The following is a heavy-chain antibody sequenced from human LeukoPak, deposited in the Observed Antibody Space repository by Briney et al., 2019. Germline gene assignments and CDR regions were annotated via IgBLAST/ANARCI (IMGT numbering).Heavy chain of an antibody. V-gene: IGHV4-4*02. CDR3: ARGHDGSGSYYKTAAFDY. J-gene: IGHJ4*02. CDR1: GGSISSSNW. Sequence: SETLSLTCAVSGGSISSSNWWSWVRQPPGKGLEWIGEIYHRGSTNYNPSLKSRVTISVDKSKNQFSLKLSSVTAADTAVYYCARGHDGSGSYYKTAAFDYWGQGTLVTVSS. CDR2: IYHRGST. D-gene: IGHD3-10*01.